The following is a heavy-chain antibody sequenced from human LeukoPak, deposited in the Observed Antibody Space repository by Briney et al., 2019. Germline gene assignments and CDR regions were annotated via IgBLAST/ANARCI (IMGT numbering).Heavy chain of an antibody. CDR1: GFTFSSYA. D-gene: IGHD3-22*01. CDR3: AREPYYYDSSGPFDY. Sequence: PGRSLRLSCAASGFTFSSYAMHWVRQAPGKGLEWVAVISYDGSNKYYADSVKGRFTISRDNSKNTLYLQMNSLRAEDTAVYYCAREPYYYDSSGPFDYWGQGTLVTVSS. CDR2: ISYDGSNK. J-gene: IGHJ4*02. V-gene: IGHV3-30-3*01.